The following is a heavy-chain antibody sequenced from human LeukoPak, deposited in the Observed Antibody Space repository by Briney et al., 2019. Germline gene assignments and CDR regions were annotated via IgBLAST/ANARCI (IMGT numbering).Heavy chain of an antibody. CDR1: GFTFSSYG. D-gene: IGHD6-19*01. CDR3: ARDPALSSGWYVSDY. J-gene: IGHJ4*02. CDR2: IRYDGISK. Sequence: GGSLRLSCAASGFTFSSYGMHWVRQAPGKGLEWVAFIRYDGISKYYADSVKGRFTISRDNSKNTLYLQMNSLRAEDTAVYYCARDPALSSGWYVSDYWGQGTLVTVSS. V-gene: IGHV3-30*02.